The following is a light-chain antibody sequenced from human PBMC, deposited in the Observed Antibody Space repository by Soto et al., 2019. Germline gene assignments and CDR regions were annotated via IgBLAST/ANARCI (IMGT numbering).Light chain of an antibody. CDR1: QSVYNF. V-gene: IGKV3-11*01. J-gene: IGKJ4*01. Sequence: EIVLTQSPVTLSLSPGQRATLSCRASQSVYNFLAWYQQKPGQAPRLLISDASERATGIPARFSGSGSGTDFTLTIRSLEPEDFEIYYCQQRAKWPLTFGGGTKVDIK. CDR3: QQRAKWPLT. CDR2: DAS.